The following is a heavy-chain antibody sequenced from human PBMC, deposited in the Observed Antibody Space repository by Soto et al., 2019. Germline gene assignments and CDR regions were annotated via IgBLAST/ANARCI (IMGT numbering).Heavy chain of an antibody. CDR3: ERLVYLYGMDV. J-gene: IGHJ6*02. V-gene: IGHV4-39*01. Sequence: PSETLSLTCTVSGGSISSSSYYWGWIRQPPGKGLEWIGSIYYSGSTYYNPSLKSRVTISVDTSKNQFSLKLSSVTAADTAVYYCERLVYLYGMDVWGQGTTVTVSS. CDR2: IYYSGST. D-gene: IGHD3-16*01. CDR1: GGSISSSSYY.